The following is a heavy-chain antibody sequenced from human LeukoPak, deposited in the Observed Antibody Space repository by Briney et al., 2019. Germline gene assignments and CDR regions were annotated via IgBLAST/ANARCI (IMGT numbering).Heavy chain of an antibody. D-gene: IGHD1-26*01. V-gene: IGHV4-4*07. Sequence: SETLSLTCTVSGGSISNYYWSWIRQPAGKGLEWIGRIYSSGNTNYNPSLKSRITMSVDTSKNQFSLTLSSVSAADAAVYYCARVATSGSDFDYWGQGILVTVSS. CDR2: IYSSGNT. CDR3: ARVATSGSDFDY. J-gene: IGHJ4*02. CDR1: GGSISNYY.